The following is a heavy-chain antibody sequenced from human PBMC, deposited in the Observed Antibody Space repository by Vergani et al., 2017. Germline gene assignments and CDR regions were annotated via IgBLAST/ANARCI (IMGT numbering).Heavy chain of an antibody. Sequence: VQLLESGGGLVQPGGSLRLSCAASGFTFSNYVMHWVRQAPGKGLEWVAVISYDGSNKYYADSVKGRFTISRDNSKNTVFLQMHSLRAEDTAIYYCVKEKIDLGSYFFDSWGHGILVTVSS. D-gene: IGHD2/OR15-2a*01. CDR1: GFTFSNYV. V-gene: IGHV3-30-3*01. CDR3: VKEKIDLGSYFFDS. J-gene: IGHJ4*01. CDR2: ISYDGSNK.